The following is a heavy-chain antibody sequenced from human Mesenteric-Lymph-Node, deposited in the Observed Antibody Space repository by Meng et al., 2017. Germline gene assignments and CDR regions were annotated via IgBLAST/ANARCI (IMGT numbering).Heavy chain of an antibody. J-gene: IGHJ4*02. D-gene: IGHD6-13*01. Sequence: QVQLVESGGGVVQPGRSLRLSCATSGFTFSTYGMHWVRQAPGKGLEWVAVISYDGSNKYYAESVKGRFTISRDNSNNTLHLQMNSLRAEDTAVYYCAKVAYASTWYVPHFDYWGQGTLVTVSS. V-gene: IGHV3-30*18. CDR3: AKVAYASTWYVPHFDY. CDR1: GFTFSTYG. CDR2: ISYDGSNK.